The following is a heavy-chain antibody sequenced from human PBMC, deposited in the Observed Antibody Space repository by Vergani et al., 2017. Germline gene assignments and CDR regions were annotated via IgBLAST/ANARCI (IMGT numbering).Heavy chain of an antibody. CDR2: IYPGDSDT. V-gene: IGHV5-51*01. Sequence: EVQLVQSGAEVKKPGESLKISCKGSGYSFTSYWIGWVRQMPGKGLEWMGIIYPGDSDTRYSPSFQGQVTISADKSISTAYLQWSSLKASDTAVYYCARGVACSVSYCRDYYYYYRDVWGKGTTVTVSS. D-gene: IGHD3-10*02. J-gene: IGHJ6*03. CDR1: GYSFTSYW. CDR3: ARGVACSVSYCRDYYYYYRDV.